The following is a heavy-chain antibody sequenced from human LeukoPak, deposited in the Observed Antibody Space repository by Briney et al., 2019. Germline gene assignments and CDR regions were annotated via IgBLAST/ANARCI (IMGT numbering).Heavy chain of an antibody. CDR3: ARRDRYYKPRFDY. D-gene: IGHD3-10*01. CDR2: IHYSGST. Sequence: QSSETLSLTCTVSGGSISSSSYYWGWIRQPPGKGLEWIGSIHYSGSTYYNPSLKSRDTISVDTSKNKFSLKLSSVTAADTAVYYCARRDRYYKPRFDYWGQGTLVTVSS. V-gene: IGHV4-39*07. CDR1: GGSISSSSYY. J-gene: IGHJ4*02.